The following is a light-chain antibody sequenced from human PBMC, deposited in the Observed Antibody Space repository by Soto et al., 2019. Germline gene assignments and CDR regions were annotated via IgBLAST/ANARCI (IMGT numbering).Light chain of an antibody. V-gene: IGLV2-8*01. CDR3: SSYAANNNYV. J-gene: IGLJ1*01. CDR1: SSDVGAYNY. CDR2: EVS. Sequence: QSALTQPPSASGSPGQSVTISCTGTSSDVGAYNYVSWYQQHPGKAPKLMIYEVSKRPSGVPDRFSGSKSGNTASLTVSGLQAEDEADYYCSSYAANNNYVFGTGTKLTVL.